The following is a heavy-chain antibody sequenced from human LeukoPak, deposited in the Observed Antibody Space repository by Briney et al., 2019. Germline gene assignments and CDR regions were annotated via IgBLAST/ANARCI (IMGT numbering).Heavy chain of an antibody. D-gene: IGHD1-26*01. CDR2: IFYSGST. Sequence: SETLSLTCSVSGGSISSYYWSWIRQPPGKGLEWIGYIFYSGSTIYNPSLRSRVTISVDTSKNQLSLKLTSVTAADTAVYYCARSGSTAHDYWGQGTLVTVSS. V-gene: IGHV4-59*08. CDR1: GGSISSYY. J-gene: IGHJ4*02. CDR3: ARSGSTAHDY.